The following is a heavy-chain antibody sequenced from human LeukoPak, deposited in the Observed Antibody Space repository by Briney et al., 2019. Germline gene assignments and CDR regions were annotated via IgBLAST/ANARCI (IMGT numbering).Heavy chain of an antibody. CDR2: MNPNSGNT. J-gene: IGHJ5*02. V-gene: IGHV1-8*02. Sequence: ASVKVSCNSSGYSFTSYDINWERQATGQGLEWMGWMNPNSGNTGYAQKFQDRLNITRNTSITTAYMELSSLISEDTAVYYCARLSLGDAGFDPWGQGTLVTVSS. D-gene: IGHD3-16*01. CDR3: ARLSLGDAGFDP. CDR1: GYSFTSYD.